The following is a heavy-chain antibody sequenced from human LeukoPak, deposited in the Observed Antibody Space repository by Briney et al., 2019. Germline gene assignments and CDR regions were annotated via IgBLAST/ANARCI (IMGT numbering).Heavy chain of an antibody. CDR3: AREDNFPYGSGSYYPSAWYFDL. Sequence: TASETLSLTCTVSGVSITSYYWNWIRQPPGKGLEWIGYIYYSGSTSYNPSLKSRVTISVDTSKNQFSLKLSSVTAADTAVYYCAREDNFPYGSGSYYPSAWYFDLWGRGTLVTVSS. CDR1: GVSITSYY. V-gene: IGHV4-59*01. J-gene: IGHJ2*01. CDR2: IYYSGST. D-gene: IGHD3-10*01.